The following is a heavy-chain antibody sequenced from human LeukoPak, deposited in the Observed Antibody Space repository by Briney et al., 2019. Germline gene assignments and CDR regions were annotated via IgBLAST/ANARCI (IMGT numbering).Heavy chain of an antibody. V-gene: IGHV1-8*01. CDR3: AREGSSEESFDY. J-gene: IGHJ4*02. CDR2: MNPNSGNT. CDR1: GYTFTSYD. D-gene: IGHD6-6*01. Sequence: ASVKVSCKASGYTFTSYDINWVRQATGQGLEWMGWMNPNSGNTGYAQKFQGRVTMTRNTSISTAYMELSSLRSGDTAVYYRAREGSSEESFDYWGQGTLVTVSS.